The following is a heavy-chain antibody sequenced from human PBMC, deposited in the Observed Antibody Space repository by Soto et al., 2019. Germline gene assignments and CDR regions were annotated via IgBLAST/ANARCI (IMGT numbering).Heavy chain of an antibody. CDR2: ISYDGSNK. CDR3: AKDLMITIFGVVIPPDGMDV. V-gene: IGHV3-30*18. CDR1: GFTFSSYG. Sequence: GGSLRLSCAASGFTFSSYGMHWVRQAPGKGLKWVAVISYDGSNKYYADSVKGRFTISRDNSKNTLYLQMNSLRAEDTAVYYCAKDLMITIFGVVIPPDGMDVWGQGTTVTVSS. J-gene: IGHJ6*02. D-gene: IGHD3-3*01.